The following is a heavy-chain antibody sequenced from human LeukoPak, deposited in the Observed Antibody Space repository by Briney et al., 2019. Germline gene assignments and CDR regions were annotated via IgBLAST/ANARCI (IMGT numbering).Heavy chain of an antibody. Sequence: GGSLRLSCAASGFTFKQYMMSWVRQAPGKGLEWVSGISGSTSSTYYAESVKGRFTISRDNSKNTLYLQMNSLRAEDTAVYSCAVSITPPGRGAFDIWGQGTMVTVSS. CDR1: GFTFKQYM. CDR2: ISGSTSST. V-gene: IGHV3-23*01. J-gene: IGHJ3*02. D-gene: IGHD1-14*01. CDR3: AVSITPPGRGAFDI.